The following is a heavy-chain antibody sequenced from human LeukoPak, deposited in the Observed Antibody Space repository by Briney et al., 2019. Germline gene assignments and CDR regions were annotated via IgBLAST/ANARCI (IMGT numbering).Heavy chain of an antibody. CDR2: IYYSGST. Sequence: SETLSLTCTVSGGSVSSSAYYWGWIRQPPEKGLEWIGNIYYSGSTYYNPSLKSRVTISIDTSKNQFSLKLSSVTAADTAVYYCARDGRFPPEVLPRYFDSWGQGTLVTVSS. CDR3: ARDGRFPPEVLPRYFDS. CDR1: GGSVSSSAYY. V-gene: IGHV4-39*07. D-gene: IGHD1-14*01. J-gene: IGHJ4*02.